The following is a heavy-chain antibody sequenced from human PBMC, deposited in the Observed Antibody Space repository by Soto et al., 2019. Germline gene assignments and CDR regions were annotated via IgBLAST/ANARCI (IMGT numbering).Heavy chain of an antibody. CDR3: ASIVVVVAATPSPYNWFDP. D-gene: IGHD2-15*01. CDR2: FDPEDGET. Sequence: ASVKVSCKVSGYTLTELSMHWVRQAPGKGLEWMGGFDPEDGETIYAQKFQGRVTMTEDTSTDTAYMELSSLRSEDTAVYYCASIVVVVAATPSPYNWFDPWGQGTLVTVSS. J-gene: IGHJ5*02. V-gene: IGHV1-24*01. CDR1: GYTLTELS.